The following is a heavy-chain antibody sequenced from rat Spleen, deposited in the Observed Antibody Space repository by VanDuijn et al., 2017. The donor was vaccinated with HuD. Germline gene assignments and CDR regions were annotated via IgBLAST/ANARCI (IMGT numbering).Heavy chain of an antibody. J-gene: IGHJ4*01. CDR1: GFTFNNYW. CDR2: ITNSGGSA. D-gene: IGHD4-3*01. Sequence: EVQLVESGGGLVQPGRSLKLSCVTSGFTFNNYWMTWIRQAPGKGLEWVASITNSGGSAYYPGSVKGRFTISRDNAKSTLYLQMNSLRSEDTATYYCTRVLRVYFGYVMDAWGQGASVTVSS. V-gene: IGHV5-31*01. CDR3: TRVLRVYFGYVMDA.